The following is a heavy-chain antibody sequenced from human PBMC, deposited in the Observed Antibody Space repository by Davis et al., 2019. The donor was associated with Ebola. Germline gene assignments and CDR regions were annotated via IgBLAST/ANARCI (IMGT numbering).Heavy chain of an antibody. J-gene: IGHJ3*02. CDR1: GYSFTNYW. CDR2: IYPGDSDT. Sequence: GESLKISCQGFGYSFTNYWIGWVRRMPGKGLEWVGIIYPGDSDTRYSPSFQGQVTISADKSTKTAFLVWTSLKASDTAMYYCASLRRTITGMDDAFDIWGQGTMVTVSS. V-gene: IGHV5-51*01. D-gene: IGHD2-8*02. CDR3: ASLRRTITGMDDAFDI.